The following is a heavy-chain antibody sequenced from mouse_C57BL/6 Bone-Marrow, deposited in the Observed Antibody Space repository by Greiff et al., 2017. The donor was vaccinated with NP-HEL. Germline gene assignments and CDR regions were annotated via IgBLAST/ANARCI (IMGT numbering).Heavy chain of an antibody. Sequence: DVQLVESGGGLVKPGGSLKLSCAASGFTFSSYAMSWVRQTPEKRLEWVATISDGGSYTYYPDNVKGRFTISRDNAKNNLYLQMSHLKSEDTAMYYCAREDDGYSHWYFDVWGTGTTVTVSS. J-gene: IGHJ1*03. CDR1: GFTFSSYA. CDR3: AREDDGYSHWYFDV. V-gene: IGHV5-4*01. D-gene: IGHD2-3*01. CDR2: ISDGGSYT.